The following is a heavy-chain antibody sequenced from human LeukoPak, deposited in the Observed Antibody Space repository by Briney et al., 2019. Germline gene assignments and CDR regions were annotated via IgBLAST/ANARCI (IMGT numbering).Heavy chain of an antibody. CDR3: SVGYSRVYY. CDR1: GYFITSYW. J-gene: IGHJ4*02. V-gene: IGHV5-51*01. D-gene: IGHD5-12*01. CDR2: INTSDSAT. Sequence: GESLKSSCQASGYFITSYWIGWVRQMPGKGLVWMGIINTSDSATRYSPSFQGQVTTSAENTISTVYFQQISLKASDTATHYCSVGYSRVYYWGEGALGTVSS.